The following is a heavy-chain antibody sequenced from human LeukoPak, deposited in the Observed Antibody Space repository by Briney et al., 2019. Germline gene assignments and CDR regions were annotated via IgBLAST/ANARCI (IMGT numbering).Heavy chain of an antibody. CDR1: GGSISSYY. Sequence: SETLSLTCTVSGGSISSYYWIWIRQPPGKGLEWIGYIYYSGSTNYNPSLKSRVTISVDTSKNQFSLKLSSVTAADTAVYYCARVAGIVVVPAAKYNWFDPWGQGTLVTVSS. D-gene: IGHD2-2*01. J-gene: IGHJ5*02. V-gene: IGHV4-59*01. CDR2: IYYSGST. CDR3: ARVAGIVVVPAAKYNWFDP.